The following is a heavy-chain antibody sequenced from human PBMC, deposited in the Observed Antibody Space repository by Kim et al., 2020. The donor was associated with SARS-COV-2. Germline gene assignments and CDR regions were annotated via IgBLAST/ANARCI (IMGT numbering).Heavy chain of an antibody. V-gene: IGHV3-7*01. J-gene: IGHJ6*02. Sequence: GGSLRLSCAPSGFTFSSYWLIWVRQAPGKGLEWVANIKYDGSEKNYVDSVKGRFTISRDNAKNSLYLQMNSLRVEDTALYYCEAYRGSDGMDVWGPGTTVIVSS. D-gene: IGHD5-12*01. CDR1: GFTFSSYW. CDR3: EAYRGSDGMDV. CDR2: IKYDGSEK.